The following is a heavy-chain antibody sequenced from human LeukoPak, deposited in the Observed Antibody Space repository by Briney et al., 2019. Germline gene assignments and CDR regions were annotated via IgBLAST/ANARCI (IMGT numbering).Heavy chain of an antibody. J-gene: IGHJ3*02. CDR3: ARDETMKDAFDI. Sequence: GGSLRLSCAASGFTFSSYEMNWVRQAPGKGLEWVSYISSSGSTIYYADSVKGRFTISRGNAKNTLYLQMNSLRAEDTAVYYCARDETMKDAFDIWGQGTMVTVSS. CDR1: GFTFSSYE. CDR2: ISSSGSTI. D-gene: IGHD3-22*01. V-gene: IGHV3-48*03.